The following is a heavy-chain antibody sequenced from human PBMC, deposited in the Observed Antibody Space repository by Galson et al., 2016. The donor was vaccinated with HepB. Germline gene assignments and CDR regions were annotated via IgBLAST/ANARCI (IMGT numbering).Heavy chain of an antibody. Sequence: TLSLTCTASGGSISSYYWSWIRQPPGKGLEWIGYIYYSGSTNYNPPLKSRVTISVDTSKNQFSLKLTSVTTADTAVYYCARTPSRGGMDVWGQGTTVTVSS. CDR1: GGSISSYY. D-gene: IGHD3-10*01. CDR2: IYYSGST. V-gene: IGHV4-59*01. CDR3: ARTPSRGGMDV. J-gene: IGHJ6*02.